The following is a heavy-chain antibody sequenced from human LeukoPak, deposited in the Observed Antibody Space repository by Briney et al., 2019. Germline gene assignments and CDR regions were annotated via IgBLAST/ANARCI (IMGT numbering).Heavy chain of an antibody. V-gene: IGHV3-11*06. CDR1: GFTFSDYY. CDR3: ATWGRNGGFGELFRSPNFDY. CDR2: ISSSSSYT. D-gene: IGHD3-10*01. Sequence: GGSLRLSCAASGFTFSDYYMSCIRQAPGKGLEWVSYISSSSSYTNYADSVKGRFTISRDNAKNSLYLQMNSLRAEDTAVYYCATWGRNGGFGELFRSPNFDYWGQGTLVTVSS. J-gene: IGHJ4*02.